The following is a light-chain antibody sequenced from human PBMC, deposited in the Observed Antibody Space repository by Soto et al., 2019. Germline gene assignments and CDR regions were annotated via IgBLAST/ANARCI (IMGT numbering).Light chain of an antibody. CDR1: QSVSSSY. CDR3: QQYGSSPLGIT. Sequence: EIGLTQSPGTLSLSPGERATLSCRASQSVSSSYLAWYQQKPVQAPRLLIYGASSRATGIPDRFSGSGSGTVFTLTISRLEPEEFAVYYCQQYGSSPLGITFVQGTRLESK. J-gene: IGKJ5*01. CDR2: GAS. V-gene: IGKV3-20*01.